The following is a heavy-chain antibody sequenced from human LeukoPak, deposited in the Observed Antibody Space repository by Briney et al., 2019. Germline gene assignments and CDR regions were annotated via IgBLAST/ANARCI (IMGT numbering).Heavy chain of an antibody. CDR3: ARGLWPYFDF. V-gene: IGHV6-1*01. Sequence: SQTLSLTCVISGDSVSGNTVTWSWIRQSPSRGLEWLGRTYYRSKWYNDYALSVKGRISVNPDTSKNQFSLQLNSVTPEDTAVYYCARGLWPYFDFWGQGTLVTVSS. CDR2: TYYRSKWYN. J-gene: IGHJ4*02. CDR1: GDSVSGNTVT. D-gene: IGHD3-16*01.